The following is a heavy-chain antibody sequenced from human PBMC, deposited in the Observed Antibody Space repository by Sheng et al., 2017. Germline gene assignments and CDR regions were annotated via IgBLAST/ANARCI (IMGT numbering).Heavy chain of an antibody. V-gene: IGHV3-74*01. J-gene: IGHJ4*02. Sequence: EVQLVESGGGLVQPGGSLRLSCAASGFTFSSYWMHWVRQGPGTGLVWVSRIKTDGTTTNYADSVKGRFTISRDNAKNTLYLQMDSLRAEDTAVYYCARGSYTSSKIDYWGQGTLVTVS. CDR1: GFTFSSYW. CDR2: IKTDGTTT. CDR3: ARGSYTSSKIDY. D-gene: IGHD6-6*01.